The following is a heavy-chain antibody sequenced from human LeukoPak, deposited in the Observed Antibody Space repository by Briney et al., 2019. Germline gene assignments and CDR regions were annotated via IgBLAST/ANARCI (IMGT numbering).Heavy chain of an antibody. J-gene: IGHJ4*02. D-gene: IGHD5-18*01. CDR3: ARLIPGYSLFDY. CDR2: IYPSDTDT. Sequence: GESLKTSCKGFGYTFTNYWIAWVRQMPGKGLGGMWSIYPSDTDTKDSPSFQGQITISADKSITTAYLQWSSPKASDSAMYYCARLIPGYSLFDYWGQGTLVTVSS. CDR1: GYTFTNYW. V-gene: IGHV5-51*01.